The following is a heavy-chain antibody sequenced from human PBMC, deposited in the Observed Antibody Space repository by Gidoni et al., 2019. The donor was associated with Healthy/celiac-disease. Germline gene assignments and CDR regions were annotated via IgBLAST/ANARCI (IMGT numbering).Heavy chain of an antibody. CDR3: ASPADGDYADDAFDI. CDR2: IYPGDSDT. CDR1: GYSFTSYW. V-gene: IGHV5-51*01. J-gene: IGHJ3*02. D-gene: IGHD4-17*01. Sequence: EVQLVQSGAEAKKPGESLKIPCKGSGYSFTSYWIGWVRQMPGKGLEWMGIIYPGDSDTRYSPSFQGQVTISADKSISTAYLQWSSLKASDTAMYYCASPADGDYADDAFDIWGQGTMVTVSS.